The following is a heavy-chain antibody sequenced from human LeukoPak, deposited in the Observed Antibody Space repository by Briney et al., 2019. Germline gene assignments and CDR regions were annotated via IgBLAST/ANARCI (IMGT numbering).Heavy chain of an antibody. CDR3: ARANGSYTGVYYYYYMDV. CDR2: IIPIFGTA. CDR1: GYTFTGYY. J-gene: IGHJ6*03. Sequence: GASVKVSCKASGYTFTGYYMHWVRQAPGQGLEWMGRIIPIFGTANYAQKFQGRVTITTDESTSTAYMELSSLRSEDTAVYYCARANGSYTGVYYYYYMDVWGKGTTVTVSS. V-gene: IGHV1-69*05. D-gene: IGHD1-26*01.